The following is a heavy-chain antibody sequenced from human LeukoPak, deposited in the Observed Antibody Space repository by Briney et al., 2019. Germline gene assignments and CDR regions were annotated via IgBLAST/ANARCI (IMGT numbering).Heavy chain of an antibody. CDR1: GGSIGSSNYY. D-gene: IGHD1-26*01. Sequence: SETLPLTCTVSGGSIGSSNYYWGWIRQPPGKGLEWIGHIFYSGNTYYNPSLKSRVTISVDTSKNQFSLHLSSVTAADTATYYCARRGITYSSSFFAFWGQGTLVTVSS. J-gene: IGHJ4*02. CDR3: ARRGITYSSSFFAF. CDR2: IFYSGNT. V-gene: IGHV4-39*01.